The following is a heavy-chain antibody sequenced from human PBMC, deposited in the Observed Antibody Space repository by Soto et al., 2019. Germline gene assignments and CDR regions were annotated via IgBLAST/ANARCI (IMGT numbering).Heavy chain of an antibody. Sequence: PGGSLRLSCAASGFTFSSYGMHWVRQAPGKGLEWVAAISYDGSNKYYADSVKGRFTISRDNSKNTLYLQMNSLRAEDTAVYYCAKDYDFWSGSLDYWGQGTLVTVSS. D-gene: IGHD3-3*01. CDR3: AKDYDFWSGSLDY. CDR2: ISYDGSNK. J-gene: IGHJ4*02. CDR1: GFTFSSYG. V-gene: IGHV3-30*18.